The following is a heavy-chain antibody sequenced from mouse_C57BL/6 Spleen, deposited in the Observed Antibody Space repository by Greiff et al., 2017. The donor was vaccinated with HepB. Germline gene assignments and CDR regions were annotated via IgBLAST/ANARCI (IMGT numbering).Heavy chain of an antibody. D-gene: IGHD2-3*01. CDR3: ARGGDGYLAY. Sequence: EVQLQQSGPELVKPGASVKISCKASGYTFTDYYMNWVKQSHGKSLEWIGDINPNNGGTSYNQKFKGKATLTVDKSSSTAYMELRSLTSEDSAVYYCARGGDGYLAYWGQGTLVTVSA. J-gene: IGHJ3*01. V-gene: IGHV1-26*01. CDR2: INPNNGGT. CDR1: GYTFTDYY.